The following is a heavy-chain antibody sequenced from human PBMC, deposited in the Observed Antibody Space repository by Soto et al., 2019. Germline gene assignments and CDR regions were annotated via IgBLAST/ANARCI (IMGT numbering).Heavy chain of an antibody. CDR3: ARVPTAGYSSSWYYYYGMDV. Sequence: SETLSLTCAVYGGSFSGYYWSWIRQPPGKGLEWIGEINHSGSTNYNPSLKSRVTISVDTSKNQFSLKLSSVTAADTAVYYCARVPTAGYSSSWYYYYGMDVWGQGTTVTVSS. V-gene: IGHV4-34*01. CDR1: GGSFSGYY. J-gene: IGHJ6*02. CDR2: INHSGST. D-gene: IGHD6-13*01.